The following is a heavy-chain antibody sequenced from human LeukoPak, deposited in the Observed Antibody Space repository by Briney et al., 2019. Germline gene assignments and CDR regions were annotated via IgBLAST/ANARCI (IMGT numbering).Heavy chain of an antibody. CDR3: ARATPHYFYGSGSHQNPLDY. D-gene: IGHD3-10*01. V-gene: IGHV4-39*07. J-gene: IGHJ4*02. CDR2: IYYSGST. Sequence: PSETLSLTCTVSGGSISSSSYYWGWIRQPPGKGLEWIGSIYYSGSTYYNPSLTSRVTISLDTSKNQFSLKLSSVTAADTAVYYCARATPHYFYGSGSHQNPLDYWGQGTLVTVSS. CDR1: GGSISSSSYY.